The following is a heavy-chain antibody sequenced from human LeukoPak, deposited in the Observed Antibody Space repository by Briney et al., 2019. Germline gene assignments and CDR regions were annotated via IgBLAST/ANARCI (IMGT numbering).Heavy chain of an antibody. J-gene: IGHJ3*02. CDR1: GASIRSGDYY. Sequence: SETLSLTCTVSGASIRSGDYYWSWIRQPPGKGLEWIGYIYDSGSTYYNPSLKSRISISVDTSENRFSLKLSSVTATDTAVYYCARDCSGGSCYGAFDIWGQGTMVTVSS. V-gene: IGHV4-30-4*01. CDR2: IYDSGST. CDR3: ARDCSGGSCYGAFDI. D-gene: IGHD2-15*01.